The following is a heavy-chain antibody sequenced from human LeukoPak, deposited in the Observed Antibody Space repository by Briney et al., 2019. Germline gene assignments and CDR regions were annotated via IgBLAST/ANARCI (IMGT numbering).Heavy chain of an antibody. D-gene: IGHD3-9*01. J-gene: IGHJ5*02. CDR3: ARVRTRRRYFDWLLSPNWFDP. CDR2: INHSGST. V-gene: IGHV4-34*01. Sequence: PSETLSLTCAVYGGSFSGYYWSWIRQPPGKGLEWIGEINHSGSTNYNPSLKSRVTISVDTSKNQFPLKLSSVTAADTAVYYCARVRTRRRYFDWLLSPNWFDPWGQGTLVTVSS. CDR1: GGSFSGYY.